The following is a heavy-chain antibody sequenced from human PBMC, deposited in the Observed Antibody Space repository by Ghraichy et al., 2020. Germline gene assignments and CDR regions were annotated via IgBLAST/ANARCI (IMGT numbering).Heavy chain of an antibody. CDR2: IYHSGST. CDR1: GGSISSGGYS. V-gene: IGHV4-30-2*01. D-gene: IGHD5-12*01. J-gene: IGHJ3*02. Sequence: SETLSLTCAVSGGSISSGGYSWSWIRQPPGKGLEWIGYIYHSGSTYYNPSLKSRVTISVDRSKNQFSLKLSSVTAADTAVYYCARGQEGNSGYDSLNAFDIWSQGTMVTVSS. CDR3: ARGQEGNSGYDSLNAFDI.